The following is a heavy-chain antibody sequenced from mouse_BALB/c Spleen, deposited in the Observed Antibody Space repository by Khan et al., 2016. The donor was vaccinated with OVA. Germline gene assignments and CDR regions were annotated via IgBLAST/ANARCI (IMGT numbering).Heavy chain of an antibody. CDR3: ARGGYGGFAY. CDR1: GYTFTSYD. Sequence: QVQLQQSGAELVKPGTSVKLSCKASGYTFTSYDINWVRQRPEQGLDWIGWIFPGDGSTKYNEKFKGKATLTTDKSSSTAYMQLSMLTSEDSAVYFSARGGYGGFAYWGQGTLVTVSA. J-gene: IGHJ3*01. V-gene: IGHV1-85*01. CDR2: IFPGDGST. D-gene: IGHD2-14*01.